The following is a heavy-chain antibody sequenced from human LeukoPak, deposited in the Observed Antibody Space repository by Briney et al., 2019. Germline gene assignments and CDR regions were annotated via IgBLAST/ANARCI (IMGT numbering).Heavy chain of an antibody. V-gene: IGHV4-59*01. CDR2: IYYSGST. J-gene: IGHJ4*02. CDR3: ARENNYFDY. Sequence: SETLSLTCTVSGGSIIGYYWSWIRQPPGKGLEWIGYIYYSGSTNYNPSLKSRVTISVDTSKNQFSLKLNSVTAADTAVYYCARENNYFDYWGQGTLVTVSS. CDR1: GGSIIGYY.